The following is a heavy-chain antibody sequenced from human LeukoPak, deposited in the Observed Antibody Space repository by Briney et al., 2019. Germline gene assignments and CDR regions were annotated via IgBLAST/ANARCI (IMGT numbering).Heavy chain of an antibody. V-gene: IGHV1-46*01. CDR3: ARGSSMVRGLRTPPFDY. J-gene: IGHJ4*02. CDR2: INPSGGSS. CDR1: GYTFTGYY. Sequence: ASVKVSFKASGYTFTGYYMHWVRQAPGQGLEWMGVINPSGGSSNYAQKFQGRVTLTLDTSTSTVYMELSSLTSEDAAVYHCARGSSMVRGLRTPPFDYWGQGTLVTVSS. D-gene: IGHD3-10*01.